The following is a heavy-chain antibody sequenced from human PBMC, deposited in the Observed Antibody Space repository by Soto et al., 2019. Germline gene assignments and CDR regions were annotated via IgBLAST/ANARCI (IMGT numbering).Heavy chain of an antibody. V-gene: IGHV4-34*01. CDR3: ARGRRSCSGGSCYSGYFDY. CDR1: GGSFSGYY. J-gene: IGHJ4*02. CDR2: INHSGST. Sequence: QVQLQQWGAGLLKPSETLSLTCAVYGGSFSGYYWSWIRQPPGKGLEWMGEINHSGSTNYNPSLKSRVTISVDTSMNQFSLKLSSVTAADTAVYYCARGRRSCSGGSCYSGYFDYCGQVTLVTVS. D-gene: IGHD2-15*01.